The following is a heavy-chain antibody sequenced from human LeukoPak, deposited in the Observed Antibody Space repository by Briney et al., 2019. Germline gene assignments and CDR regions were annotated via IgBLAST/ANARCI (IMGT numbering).Heavy chain of an antibody. D-gene: IGHD5-12*01. CDR2: ISYDGSNK. V-gene: IGHV3-30*04. CDR3: ARDQGLRATLLDY. CDR1: GSTFSSYA. Sequence: GGSLRLSCAASGSTFSSYAMHWVRQAPGKGLEWVAVISYDGSNKYYADSVKGRFTISGDNSKNTLYLQMNSLRAEDTAVYYCARDQGLRATLLDYWGQGTLVTVSS. J-gene: IGHJ4*02.